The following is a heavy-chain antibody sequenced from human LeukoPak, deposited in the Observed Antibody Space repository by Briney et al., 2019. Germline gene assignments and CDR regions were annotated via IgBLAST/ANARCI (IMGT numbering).Heavy chain of an antibody. CDR3: ARGGIAARRSAFDI. CDR1: GGTFSSYA. V-gene: IGHV1-69*13. D-gene: IGHD6-6*01. J-gene: IGHJ3*02. Sequence: SVKVSCKASGGTFSSYAISWVRQAPGQGLEWMGGLIPIFGTANYAQKFQGRVTITADESTSTAYMELSSLRSDDTAVYYCARGGIAARRSAFDIWGQGTMVTVSS. CDR2: LIPIFGTA.